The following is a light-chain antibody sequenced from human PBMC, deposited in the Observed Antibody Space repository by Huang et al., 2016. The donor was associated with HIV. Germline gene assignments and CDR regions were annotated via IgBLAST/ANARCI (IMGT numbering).Light chain of an antibody. Sequence: DIVMTQSPESLAVSLGERAPINCRSSQSLLYSSNNKNYLAWYQQKPGLPPKLLIYWASARESGVPDRFSGSGSGTDFTLTISGLQAEDVAVYYCQQYYTTPRTFGQGTMVEIK. J-gene: IGKJ1*01. CDR1: QSLLYSSNNKNY. CDR2: WAS. V-gene: IGKV4-1*01. CDR3: QQYYTTPRT.